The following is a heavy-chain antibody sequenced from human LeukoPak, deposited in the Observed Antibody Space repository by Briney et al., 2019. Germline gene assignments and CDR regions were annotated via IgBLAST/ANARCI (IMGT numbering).Heavy chain of an antibody. Sequence: ASVTVSCKVSGYTFTGHYLHWVRQAPGQGLEWMGWINPNTGDTNYAQSFQDRVTLTTHTSITTAYLELTGLTSDDTAVYFCARYYFGSGTKRILDYWGQGTLVTVSS. D-gene: IGHD3-10*01. CDR3: ARYYFGSGTKRILDY. V-gene: IGHV1-2*02. CDR2: INPNTGDT. CDR1: GYTFTGHY. J-gene: IGHJ4*02.